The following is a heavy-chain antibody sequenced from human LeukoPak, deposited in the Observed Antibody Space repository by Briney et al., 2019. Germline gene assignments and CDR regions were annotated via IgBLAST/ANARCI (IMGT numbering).Heavy chain of an antibody. V-gene: IGHV1-69*13. Sequence: SVKVSCKASGGTFSSYAISWVRQAPGQGLEWVGGIIPIFGTANYAQKFQGRVTITADESTSTAYMELSSLRSEDTAVYYCASKTYDFWSAKGPMDVWGKGTRSPSP. CDR2: IIPIFGTA. D-gene: IGHD3-3*01. J-gene: IGHJ6*03. CDR3: ASKTYDFWSAKGPMDV. CDR1: GGTFSSYA.